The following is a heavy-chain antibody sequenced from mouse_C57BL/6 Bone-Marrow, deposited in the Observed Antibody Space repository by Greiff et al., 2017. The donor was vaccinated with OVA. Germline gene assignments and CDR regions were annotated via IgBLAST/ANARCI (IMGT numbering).Heavy chain of an antibody. CDR2: IDPENGDT. V-gene: IGHV14-4*01. Sequence: VQLQQSGAELVRPGASVKLSCTASGFNIKDDYMHWVKQRPEQGLEWIGWIDPENGDTEYASKFQGKATITADTPSNTAYLQLSSLTSEDTAVYYCTSYGKFDYWGQGTTLTVSS. J-gene: IGHJ2*01. CDR3: TSYGKFDY. CDR1: GFNIKDDY. D-gene: IGHD2-1*01.